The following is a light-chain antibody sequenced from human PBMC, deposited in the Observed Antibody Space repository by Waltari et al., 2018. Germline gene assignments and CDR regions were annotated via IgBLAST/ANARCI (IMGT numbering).Light chain of an antibody. Sequence: DIQMTQSPSTLSASVGDSVTITCRASQSISKWVAWYQQKPGKVPKVLIYEASSLESGVPSRFSGSGSGTEFTLTISSLQPDDFATYYCQQYNSYSPWTFGQGTKVEIK. CDR2: EAS. CDR1: QSISKW. V-gene: IGKV1-5*03. CDR3: QQYNSYSPWT. J-gene: IGKJ1*01.